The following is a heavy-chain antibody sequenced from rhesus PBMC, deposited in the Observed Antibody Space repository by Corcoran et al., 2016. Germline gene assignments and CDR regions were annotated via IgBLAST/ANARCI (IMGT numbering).Heavy chain of an antibody. V-gene: IGHV4-65*01. D-gene: IGHD6-37*01. J-gene: IGHJ4*01. CDR1: GAFGGSTGG. CDR2: IGGTTS. Sequence: QLQLQELGPGLVKPSETLSLTFGVSGAFGGSTGGWGWIRQPPGKGLEWIGYIGGTTSFYTPSLKSRVTLSTVTSNSYFSLKLTSVTVADTAVYYCARFRGNSGGFDYWGQGVLVTVSS. CDR3: ARFRGNSGGFDY.